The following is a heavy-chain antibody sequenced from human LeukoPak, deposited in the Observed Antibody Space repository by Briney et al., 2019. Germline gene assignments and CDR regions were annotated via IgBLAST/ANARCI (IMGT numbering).Heavy chain of an antibody. CDR3: AKEGWVTMIVVVSTLVDY. V-gene: IGHV3-23*01. D-gene: IGHD3-22*01. CDR2: ISGSGGST. Sequence: PGGSLRLSCAASGFTFSSYATSWVRQAPGKGLEWVSAISGSGGSTYYADSVKGRFTISRDNSKNTLYLQMNSLRAEDTAVYYCAKEGWVTMIVVVSTLVDYWGQGTLVTVSS. CDR1: GFTFSSYA. J-gene: IGHJ4*02.